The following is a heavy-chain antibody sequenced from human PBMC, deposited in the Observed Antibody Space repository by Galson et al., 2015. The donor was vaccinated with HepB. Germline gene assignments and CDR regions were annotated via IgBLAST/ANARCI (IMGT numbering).Heavy chain of an antibody. CDR3: AKEYCQQTFHY. Sequence: SLRLSCAASGFTFSSYAMSWVRQAPGKGLEWVSSISHSGDNPSYIDAVKGRFTISSDNSKNTLFLQMDSLRPENTAVYFCAKEYCQQTFHYWGQGALVTVSS. J-gene: IGHJ4*02. V-gene: IGHV3-23*01. D-gene: IGHD6-13*01. CDR1: GFTFSSYA. CDR2: ISHSGDNP.